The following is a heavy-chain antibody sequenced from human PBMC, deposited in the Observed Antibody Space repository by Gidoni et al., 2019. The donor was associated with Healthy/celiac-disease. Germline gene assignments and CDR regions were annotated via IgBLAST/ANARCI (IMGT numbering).Heavy chain of an antibody. CDR1: GGSFSGYY. CDR3: ARRTPYCSSTSCALVYYGMDV. D-gene: IGHD2-2*01. CDR2: INHSGST. J-gene: IGHJ6*02. V-gene: IGHV4-34*01. Sequence: QVQLQQWGAGLLKPSETLSLTCAVYGGSFSGYYWSWIRQPPGKGLEWIGEINHSGSTNYNPSLKSRVTISVDTSKNQFSLKLSSVTAADTAVYYCARRTPYCSSTSCALVYYGMDVWGQGTTVTVSS.